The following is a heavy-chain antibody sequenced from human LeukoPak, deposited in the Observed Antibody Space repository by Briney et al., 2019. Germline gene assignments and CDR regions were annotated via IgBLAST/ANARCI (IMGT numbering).Heavy chain of an antibody. CDR3: ARDRADNDAFDI. V-gene: IGHV3-7*01. CDR1: GFTFSSYW. CDR2: IKQDGSEK. J-gene: IGHJ3*02. Sequence: GESLRLSCAASGFTFSSYWMSWVRQAPGKGLEWVANIKQDGSEKYYVDSVKGRFTISRDNAKNSLYLQVNSLRAEDTAVYYCARDRADNDAFDIWGQGTMVTVSS.